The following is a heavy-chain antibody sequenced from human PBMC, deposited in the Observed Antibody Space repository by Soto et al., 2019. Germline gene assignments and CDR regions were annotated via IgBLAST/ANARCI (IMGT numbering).Heavy chain of an antibody. V-gene: IGHV3-23*01. J-gene: IGHJ3*02. CDR3: AKGVSRITMVRGDAFDI. CDR1: GFTFSSYA. D-gene: IGHD3-10*01. Sequence: EVQLLESGGGLVQPGGSLRLSCAASGFTFSSYAMSWVRQALGKGLEWVSAISGSGGSTYYADSVKGRFTISRDNSKNTLYLQMNSLRAEDTAVYYCAKGVSRITMVRGDAFDIWGQGTMVTVSS. CDR2: ISGSGGST.